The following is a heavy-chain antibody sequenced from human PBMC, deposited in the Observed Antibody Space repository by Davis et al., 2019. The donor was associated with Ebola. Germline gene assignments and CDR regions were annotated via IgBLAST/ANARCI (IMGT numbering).Heavy chain of an antibody. D-gene: IGHD3-22*01. J-gene: IGHJ4*02. CDR3: ARAPSYYYDSSGYGY. CDR1: GYTFTSYG. V-gene: IGHV1-18*01. Sequence: ASVKVSCKASGYTFTSYGISWVRQAPGQGLEWMGWISAYNGNTNYAQKLQGRVTMTTDTSTSTAYMELRSLRSDDTAVYYCARAPSYYYDSSGYGYWGQGTLVTVSS. CDR2: ISAYNGNT.